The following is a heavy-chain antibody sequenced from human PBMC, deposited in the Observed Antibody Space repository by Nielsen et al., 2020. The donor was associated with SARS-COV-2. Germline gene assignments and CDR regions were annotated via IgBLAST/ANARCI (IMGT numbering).Heavy chain of an antibody. V-gene: IGHV3-48*04. Sequence: GESLKISCAASGFTFSSYSMNWVRQAPGKGLEWVSYISSSSSTIYYADSVKGRFTISRDNAKNSLYLQMSSLRVDDTAVYYCARGSASSSSAWFDPWGQGTLVTVSS. CDR1: GFTFSSYS. D-gene: IGHD6-6*01. CDR3: ARGSASSSSAWFDP. CDR2: ISSSSSTI. J-gene: IGHJ5*02.